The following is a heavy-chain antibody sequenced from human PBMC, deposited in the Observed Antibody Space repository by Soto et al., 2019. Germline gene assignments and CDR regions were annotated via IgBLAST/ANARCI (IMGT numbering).Heavy chain of an antibody. CDR1: GFIFSIFA. J-gene: IGHJ4*02. Sequence: GGSLRLSCAASGFIFSIFAMSWGRQSPGKGLEWVSTISGSGGSTYYADDVKGRFSISRDNSMGTLYLQMKSLGVEDTAIYYCAKEVSLGSTVDLGYWGQGTLVTVSS. CDR2: ISGSGGST. D-gene: IGHD7-27*01. V-gene: IGHV3-23*01. CDR3: AKEVSLGSTVDLGY.